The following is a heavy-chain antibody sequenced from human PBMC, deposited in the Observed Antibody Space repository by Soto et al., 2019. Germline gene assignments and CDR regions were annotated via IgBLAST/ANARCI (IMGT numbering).Heavy chain of an antibody. Sequence: EVQLVESGGGLVQPGGSLKLSCAASGFTFSGSAMHWVRQASGKGLEWVGRIRSKANSYATAYAASVKGRFTISRDDSKNTAYLQMNSLKTEDTAVYYCTRSYDSSGYYLPFTDYWGQGTLVTVSS. J-gene: IGHJ4*02. CDR2: IRSKANSYAT. D-gene: IGHD3-22*01. V-gene: IGHV3-73*02. CDR3: TRSYDSSGYYLPFTDY. CDR1: GFTFSGSA.